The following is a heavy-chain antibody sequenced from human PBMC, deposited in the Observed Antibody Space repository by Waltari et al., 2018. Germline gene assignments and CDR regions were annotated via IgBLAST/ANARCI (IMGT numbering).Heavy chain of an antibody. CDR3: ARDRWGESHGYGY. V-gene: IGHV1-2*02. CDR1: GYTFIVYY. D-gene: IGHD7-27*01. CDR2: INPNNGAT. Sequence: QVQLVQSGVEVKKPGASVRVSCKASGYTFIVYYLHWIRQAPGQGPEWMGWINPNNGATHYAQKFQGRVTMTRDTSINPAYLEVTSDDTAVYFCARDRWGESHGYGYWGRGTLVTVSS. J-gene: IGHJ4*02.